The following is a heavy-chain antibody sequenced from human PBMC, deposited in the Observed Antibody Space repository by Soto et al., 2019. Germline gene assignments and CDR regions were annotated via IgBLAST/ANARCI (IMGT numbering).Heavy chain of an antibody. CDR2: IYNSVDT. J-gene: IGHJ5*01. D-gene: IGHD3-3*01. CDR3: ARGAEYDFRSGPSNWFDS. V-gene: IGHV4-30-2*06. Sequence: PSETLSLTCTVSGGSVTSDDSSCSWIRQSPGKGLKWIGYIYNSVDTYYNPSLKSRVTISVERSKNQFSLNMRSVTAADTAVYYCARGAEYDFRSGPSNWFDSWGPGILVT. CDR1: GGSVTSDDSS.